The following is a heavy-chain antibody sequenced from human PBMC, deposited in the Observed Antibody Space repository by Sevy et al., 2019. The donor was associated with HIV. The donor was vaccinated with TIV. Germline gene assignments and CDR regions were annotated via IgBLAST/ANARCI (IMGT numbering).Heavy chain of an antibody. CDR2: IYYTGTT. D-gene: IGHD3-10*01. Sequence: SETLALTCTVSGGSMSSYFWSWIRQPPGKGLEWIGYIYYTGTTNYNPSLKSRLTMSLDTSKNRFSLKLTAVTAADTAVYYCARDSVLSPRVFDSWGQGPLVPVSS. CDR1: GGSMSSYF. J-gene: IGHJ4*02. CDR3: ARDSVLSPRVFDS. V-gene: IGHV4-59*01.